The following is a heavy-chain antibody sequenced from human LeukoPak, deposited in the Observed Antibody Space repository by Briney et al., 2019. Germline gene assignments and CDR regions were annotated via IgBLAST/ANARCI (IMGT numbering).Heavy chain of an antibody. CDR1: GGSISSSSYY. J-gene: IGHJ4*02. CDR3: ARIRGITYYFDY. V-gene: IGHV4-39*01. CDR2: IYYSGRT. Sequence: PSETPSLTCTVSGGSISSSSYYWGWIRQPPGKGLEWIGSIYYSGRTYYNPSLKSRVTISVDTSKNQFSLKLSSVTAADTAVYYCARIRGITYYFDYWGQGTLVTVSS. D-gene: IGHD3-16*01.